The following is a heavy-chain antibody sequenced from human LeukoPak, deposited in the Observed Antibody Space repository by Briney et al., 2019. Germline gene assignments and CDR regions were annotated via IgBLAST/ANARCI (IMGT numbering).Heavy chain of an antibody. J-gene: IGHJ4*02. CDR2: ISPDGSTT. Sequence: GGSLRLSCAASGFTFSSYWMHWVRQAPGKGLVWVSRISPDGSTTGYADSVKGRFTTSRDNAKNTLFLQMNSLRAEDTAVYYCTRDFDFSSAIWGQGTLVTVSS. V-gene: IGHV3-74*01. CDR3: TRDFDFSSAI. CDR1: GFTFSSYW. D-gene: IGHD3-3*01.